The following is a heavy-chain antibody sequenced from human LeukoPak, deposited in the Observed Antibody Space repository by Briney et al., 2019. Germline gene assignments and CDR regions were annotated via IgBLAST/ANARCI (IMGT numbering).Heavy chain of an antibody. CDR2: ISSSSYI. Sequence: GGSLRLSCAASGFTFSSYSMNWVRQAPGKGLEWVSSISSSSYIYYADSVKGRFTISGDNAKNSLYLQMNSLRAEDTAVYYCARVRADSSSWFHYYYYGMDVWGQGTTVTVSS. D-gene: IGHD6-13*01. V-gene: IGHV3-21*01. CDR3: ARVRADSSSWFHYYYYGMDV. J-gene: IGHJ6*02. CDR1: GFTFSSYS.